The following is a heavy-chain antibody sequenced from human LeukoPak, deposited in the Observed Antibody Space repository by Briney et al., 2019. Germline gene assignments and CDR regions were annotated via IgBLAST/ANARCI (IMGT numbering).Heavy chain of an antibody. D-gene: IGHD3-3*01. CDR3: ARDRRYDFWSGRSDYYCYMDV. V-gene: IGHV3-21*01. CDR1: GFTFSSYS. Sequence: GGSLRLSCAASGFTFSSYSMNWDRQAPGKGLEWVSSISSSSSYIYYADSVKGRFTISRDNAKNSLYLQMNSLRAEDTAVYYCARDRRYDFWSGRSDYYCYMDVWGKGTTVTVSS. CDR2: ISSSSSYI. J-gene: IGHJ6*03.